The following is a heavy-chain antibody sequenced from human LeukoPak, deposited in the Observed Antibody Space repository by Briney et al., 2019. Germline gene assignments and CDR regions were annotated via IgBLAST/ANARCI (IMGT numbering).Heavy chain of an antibody. J-gene: IGHJ4*02. CDR2: IYYSGST. CDR3: ARDRAYSSGFDY. D-gene: IGHD6-19*01. Sequence: SETLSLTCTVSGGSISSYYWSWIRQPPGKGLEWIRYIYYSGSTNYNPSLKSRVTISVDTSKNQFSLKLSSVTAADTAVYYCARDRAYSSGFDYWGQGTLVTVSS. CDR1: GGSISSYY. V-gene: IGHV4-59*12.